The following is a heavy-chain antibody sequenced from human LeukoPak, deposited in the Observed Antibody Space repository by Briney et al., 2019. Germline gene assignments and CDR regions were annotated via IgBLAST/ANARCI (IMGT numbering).Heavy chain of an antibody. CDR3: ARGERGLYCSSTSCYPVL. CDR1: GFTFSSYS. V-gene: IGHV3-21*01. Sequence: PGGSLRLSCAASGFTFSSYSMNWVRQAPGKGLEWVSSISSSSYMYYADSVKGRFTISRDNAKNSLYLQMNSLRAEDTAVYYCARGERGLYCSSTSCYPVLGGQGTLVTVSS. CDR2: ISSSSYM. J-gene: IGHJ4*02. D-gene: IGHD2-2*01.